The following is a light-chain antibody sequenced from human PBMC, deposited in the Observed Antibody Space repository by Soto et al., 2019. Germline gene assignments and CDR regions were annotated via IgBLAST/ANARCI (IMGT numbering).Light chain of an antibody. V-gene: IGKV3-15*01. CDR3: QQYNQWPLT. Sequence: EIVMTQSPATLSVSPGEKATLSCRASQTVSNNLAWYQQKPGQAPRLLIYFASTRATGIPARFSGSGSGTEFKLTISSLQSEDVAVYYCQQYNQWPLTFGGGTKAETK. CDR1: QTVSNN. J-gene: IGKJ4*01. CDR2: FAS.